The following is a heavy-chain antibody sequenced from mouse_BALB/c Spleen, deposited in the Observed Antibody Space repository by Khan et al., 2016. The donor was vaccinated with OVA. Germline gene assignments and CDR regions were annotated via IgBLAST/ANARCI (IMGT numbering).Heavy chain of an antibody. D-gene: IGHD1-1*01. CDR1: GFTFSTYG. CDR2: ISTGGHYT. V-gene: IGHV5-6*01. J-gene: IGHJ3*01. CDR3: ARLAYYYDSEGFAY. Sequence: EVELVESGGDLVEPGGSLKLSCAASGFTFSTYGMSWVRQTPDNRLEWVATISTGGHYTYYPDSVRGRFTISRDNAKNTLYLQMTSLKSEDTAMFYCARLAYYYDSEGFAYWGQGTLVTVSA.